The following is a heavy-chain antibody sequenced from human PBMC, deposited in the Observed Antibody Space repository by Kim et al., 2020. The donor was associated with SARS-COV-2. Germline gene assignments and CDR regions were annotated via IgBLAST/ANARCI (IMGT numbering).Heavy chain of an antibody. Sequence: SETLSLTCTVSGSSISSVYYWGWIRQPPGKGLEWIGSIYHSGSTYYNPSLKSRVTISVDTSKNQFSLKLSSVTAADTAVYYCARSIVVINAFDIWGQGTMVTVSS. V-gene: IGHV4-38-2*02. J-gene: IGHJ3*02. CDR1: GSSISSVYY. D-gene: IGHD3-22*01. CDR3: ARSIVVINAFDI. CDR2: IYHSGST.